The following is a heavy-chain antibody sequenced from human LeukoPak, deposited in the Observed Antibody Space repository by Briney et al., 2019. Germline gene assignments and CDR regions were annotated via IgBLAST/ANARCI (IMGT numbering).Heavy chain of an antibody. D-gene: IGHD6-19*01. Sequence: GASVKVSCKASGYTFTSYDINWVRQATGQGLEWTGWMNPNSDNTGYAQKFQGRVTMTRNTSISTAYMELSRLRSDDTAVYYCATELAGIAVHWGQGTLVTVSS. CDR2: MNPNSDNT. CDR1: GYTFTSYD. J-gene: IGHJ4*02. CDR3: ATELAGIAVH. V-gene: IGHV1-8*01.